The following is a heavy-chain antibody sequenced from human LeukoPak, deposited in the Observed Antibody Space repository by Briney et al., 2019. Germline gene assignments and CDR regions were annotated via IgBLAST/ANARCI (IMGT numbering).Heavy chain of an antibody. J-gene: IGHJ4*02. V-gene: IGHV3-48*02. CDR1: GFTFSTYS. D-gene: IGHD3-22*01. CDR3: VRDSYGSSGYYYVSVY. CDR2: ISYSSSAI. Sequence: GGSLRLSCATSGFTFSTYSMNWVRQAPGKGLEWVSYISYSSSAIYYADSVKGRFTISRDNAKNSLYLRMNSLRDEVTAVYYCVRDSYGSSGYYYVSVYWGQGTLVTVSS.